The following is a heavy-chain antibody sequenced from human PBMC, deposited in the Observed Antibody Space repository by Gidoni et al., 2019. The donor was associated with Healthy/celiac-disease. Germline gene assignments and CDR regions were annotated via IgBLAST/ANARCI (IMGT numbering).Heavy chain of an antibody. CDR2: IYPGDSDT. CDR3: ARGLVGYDSSGYYSLGY. J-gene: IGHJ4*02. Sequence: EVQLVQSVAEVKKAGESLKIYCKGSGYIVTSSWIGWVRQMPGKGLEWMWIIYPGDSDTRYSPSFQGQVTISADKSISTAYLQWSSLKASDTTMYYCARGLVGYDSSGYYSLGYWGQGTLVTVSS. V-gene: IGHV5-51*03. D-gene: IGHD3-22*01. CDR1: GYIVTSSW.